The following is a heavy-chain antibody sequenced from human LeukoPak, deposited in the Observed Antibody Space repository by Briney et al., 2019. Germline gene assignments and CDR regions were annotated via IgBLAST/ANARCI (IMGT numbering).Heavy chain of an antibody. CDR3: AKGRGITRPPFDY. D-gene: IGHD3-10*01. J-gene: IGHJ4*02. CDR2: ISGSGDST. CDR1: GFTFNNYA. Sequence: GESLRLSCAASGFTFNNYAMSWVRQAPGKGLEWVSAISGSGDSTYYADSVKGRFTISRDNSKNTQYLQMNNLRAEDTAIYYCAKGRGITRPPFDYWGQGTLVTVSS. V-gene: IGHV3-23*01.